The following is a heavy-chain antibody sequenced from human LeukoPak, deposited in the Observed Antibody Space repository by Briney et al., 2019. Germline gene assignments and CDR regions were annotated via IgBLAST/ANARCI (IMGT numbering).Heavy chain of an antibody. Sequence: PGGSLRLSCAASGFTFSSQTMSWVRQAPGKGLEWVSAISGSGGSTYYADSVKGRFTISRDNSKSTLYLQMNNLRAEDTAVYYCAKHWSYCSTTSCFFNYYYYYMDVWGKGTTVTVSS. D-gene: IGHD2-2*01. CDR2: ISGSGGST. V-gene: IGHV3-23*01. CDR1: GFTFSSQT. J-gene: IGHJ6*03. CDR3: AKHWSYCSTTSCFFNYYYYYMDV.